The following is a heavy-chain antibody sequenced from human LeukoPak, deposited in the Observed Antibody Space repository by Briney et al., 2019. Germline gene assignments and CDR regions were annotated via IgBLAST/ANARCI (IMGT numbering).Heavy chain of an antibody. CDR2: IIPIFGTA. Sequence: SVTVSCTASGGTFSSYAISWVRQAPGQGLEWMGGIIPIFGTANYAQKFQGRVTITADESTSTAYMELSSLRSEDTAVYYCARGLGSYRPEYFQHWGQGTLVTVSS. CDR1: GGTFSSYA. D-gene: IGHD1-26*01. CDR3: ARGLGSYRPEYFQH. J-gene: IGHJ1*01. V-gene: IGHV1-69*13.